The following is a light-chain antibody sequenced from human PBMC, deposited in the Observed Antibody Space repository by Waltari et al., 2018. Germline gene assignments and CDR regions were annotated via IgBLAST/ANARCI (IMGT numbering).Light chain of an antibody. J-gene: IGLJ2*01. CDR1: SSNIGNNA. CDR3: AAWDDSLNGLV. Sequence: QSVLTQPPSVSEAPRQRVTIPCSGSSSNIGNNAVNWYQQLPGKAPKLLIYYDDLLPSGVSDRCSGSKSGTSASLAISGLQSEDEADYYCAAWDDSLNGLVFGGGTKLTVL. CDR2: YDD. V-gene: IGLV1-36*01.